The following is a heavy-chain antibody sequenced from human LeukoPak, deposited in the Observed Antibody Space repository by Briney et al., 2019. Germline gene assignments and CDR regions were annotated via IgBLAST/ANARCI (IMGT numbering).Heavy chain of an antibody. CDR1: GFTFSSYW. J-gene: IGHJ4*02. CDR3: ARDSDDYGDYVPNDY. CDR2: INSDGSST. D-gene: IGHD4-17*01. Sequence: GGSLRLSCAASGFTFSSYWMHWVRQAPGKGLVWVSRINSDGSSTSYADSVKGRFTISRDNAKNTLYLQMNSLRAEDTAVYYCARDSDDYGDYVPNDYWGRGTLVTVSS. V-gene: IGHV3-74*01.